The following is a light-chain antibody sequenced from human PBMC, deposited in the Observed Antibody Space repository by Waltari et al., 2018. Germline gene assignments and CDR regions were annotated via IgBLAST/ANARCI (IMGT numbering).Light chain of an antibody. Sequence: QFVLTQPPSASETPGQRVTISCAGSSSNIGSNAVNWFQQLPGTAPKLLLYTNSQRPSGVPDRFSGSKSGTSASLASGGLQSEDEAEYYCAAWDDTLNAWVFGGGTKVTVL. V-gene: IGLV1-44*01. CDR2: TNS. CDR1: SSNIGSNA. J-gene: IGLJ3*02. CDR3: AAWDDTLNAWV.